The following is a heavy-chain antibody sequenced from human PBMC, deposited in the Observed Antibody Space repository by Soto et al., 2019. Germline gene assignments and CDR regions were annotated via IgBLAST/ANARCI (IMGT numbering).Heavy chain of an antibody. Sequence: QITLKESGPTLVKPTQTLTLTCTFSGFSLSTSGVAVGWIRQPPGKALEWLALIYWDDEKRYSPSLKSRLTIPKDTSRNQVVLTMTNVDPVDTATYYCARRGYSSGWYNWFDPWGQGTLVTVSS. CDR2: IYWDDEK. J-gene: IGHJ5*02. V-gene: IGHV2-5*02. D-gene: IGHD6-19*01. CDR1: GFSLSTSGVA. CDR3: ARRGYSSGWYNWFDP.